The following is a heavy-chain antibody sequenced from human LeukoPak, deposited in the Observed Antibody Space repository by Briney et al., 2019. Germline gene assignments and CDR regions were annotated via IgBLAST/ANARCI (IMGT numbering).Heavy chain of an antibody. CDR1: GFTFSTYS. Sequence: GGSLRLSCAASGFTFSTYSMNWVRQAPGKGLEWVAVISYDGSNKYYADSVKGRFTISRDNSKNTLYLQMNSLRAEDTAVYYCAKDREVAAHNWFDPWGQGTLVTVSS. CDR3: AKDREVAAHNWFDP. CDR2: ISYDGSNK. D-gene: IGHD2-15*01. J-gene: IGHJ5*02. V-gene: IGHV3-30*18.